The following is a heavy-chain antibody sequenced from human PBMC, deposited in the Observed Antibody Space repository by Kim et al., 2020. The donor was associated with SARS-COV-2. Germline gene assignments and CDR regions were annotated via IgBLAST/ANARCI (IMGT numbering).Heavy chain of an antibody. CDR3: ARAGWNHAWVTPNYYFDY. D-gene: IGHD1-1*01. CDR1: GYTFTGYY. J-gene: IGHJ4*02. V-gene: IGHV1-2*02. Sequence: ASVKVSCKASGYTFTGYYMHWVRQAPGQGLEWMGWINPNSGGTNYAQKFQGRVTMTRDTSISTAYMELSRLRSDDTAVYYCARAGWNHAWVTPNYYFDYWGQGTLVTVSS. CDR2: INPNSGGT.